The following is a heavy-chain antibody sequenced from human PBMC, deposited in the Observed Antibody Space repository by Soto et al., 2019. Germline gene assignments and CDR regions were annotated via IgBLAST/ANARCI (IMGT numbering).Heavy chain of an antibody. Sequence: PGGSLRLSCAASGFTFSSYGMHWVRQAPGKGLEWVAVISYDGSNKYYADSVKGRFTISRDNSKNTLYLQMNSLRAEDTAVYYCAKDDSASTPDYYGSGSPFFYWGQGTLVTVS. CDR2: ISYDGSNK. D-gene: IGHD3-10*01. J-gene: IGHJ4*02. V-gene: IGHV3-30*18. CDR3: AKDDSASTPDYYGSGSPFFY. CDR1: GFTFSSYG.